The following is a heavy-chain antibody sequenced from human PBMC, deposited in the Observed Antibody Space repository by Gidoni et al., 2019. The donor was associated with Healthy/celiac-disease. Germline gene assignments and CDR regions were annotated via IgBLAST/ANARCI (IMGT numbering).Heavy chain of an antibody. CDR3: ARSSHPLGYCSGGSCYDYYYYGMDV. CDR1: GGTFSSYT. CDR2: IIPILGIA. Sequence: SSVKVSCKASGGTFSSYTISWVRQAPGQGLEWMGRIIPILGIANYAQKFQGRVTITADKSTSTAYMELSSLRSEDTAVYYCARSSHPLGYCSGGSCYDYYYYGMDVWGQGTTVTVSS. J-gene: IGHJ6*02. V-gene: IGHV1-69*02. D-gene: IGHD2-15*01.